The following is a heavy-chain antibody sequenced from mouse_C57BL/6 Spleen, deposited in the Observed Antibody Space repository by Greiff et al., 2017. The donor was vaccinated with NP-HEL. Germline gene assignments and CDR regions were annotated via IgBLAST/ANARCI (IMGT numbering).Heavy chain of an antibody. CDR3: ARSRGSSYRGYAMDY. D-gene: IGHD1-1*01. CDR1: GYTFTSYW. J-gene: IGHJ4*01. CDR2: IYPGSGST. Sequence: QVQLQQPGAELVKPGASVKMSCKASGYTFTSYWITWVKQRPGQGLEWIGDIYPGSGSTNYNEKFKSKATLTVDTSSSTAYMQLSSLTSEDSAVYYCARSRGSSYRGYAMDYWGQGTSVTVSS. V-gene: IGHV1-55*01.